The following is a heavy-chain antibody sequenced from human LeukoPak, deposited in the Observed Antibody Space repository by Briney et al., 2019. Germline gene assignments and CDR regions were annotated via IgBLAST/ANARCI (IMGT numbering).Heavy chain of an antibody. Sequence: SETLSLTCTVSGGSISSGSYYWSWIRQPAGKGLEWIGSVYTSGSTNYNPSLKSRVTISVDTSKNQFSLKLSSVTAADTAVYYCARGLSDSDIKGNWFDPWGQGTLVTVSS. CDR2: VYTSGST. V-gene: IGHV4-61*02. CDR1: GGSISSGSYY. CDR3: ARGLSDSDIKGNWFDP. D-gene: IGHD5-12*01. J-gene: IGHJ5*02.